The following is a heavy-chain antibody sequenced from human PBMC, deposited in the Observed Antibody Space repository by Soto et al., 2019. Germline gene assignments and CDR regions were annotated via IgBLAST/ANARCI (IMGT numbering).Heavy chain of an antibody. CDR1: GDSLSTYY. Sequence: SETLSLTCTVSGDSLSTYYWSWIRQPAGERLEWIGRIHDTGRTNYNPSLKSRVTMSVDTSKNQFSLRVNSVTAADTAVYYCARESVSGTYRFDSWGQGTLVAVSS. CDR3: ARESVSGTYRFDS. J-gene: IGHJ4*02. CDR2: IHDTGRT. D-gene: IGHD3-16*02. V-gene: IGHV4-4*07.